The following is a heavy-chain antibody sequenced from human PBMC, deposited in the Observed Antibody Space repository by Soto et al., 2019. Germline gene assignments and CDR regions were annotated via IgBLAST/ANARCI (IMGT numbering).Heavy chain of an antibody. J-gene: IGHJ4*02. D-gene: IGHD1-1*01. CDR1: GYTFTSYY. CDR3: AKQESDWNDHFDY. Sequence: ASVKVSCKASGYTFTSYYMHWVRQAPGQGLEWMGIINPSGGSTSYAQKFQGRVTMTRDTSTSTVYMELNSLRAEDTGVYYCAKQESDWNDHFDYWGQGTLVTVSS. V-gene: IGHV1-46*01. CDR2: INPSGGST.